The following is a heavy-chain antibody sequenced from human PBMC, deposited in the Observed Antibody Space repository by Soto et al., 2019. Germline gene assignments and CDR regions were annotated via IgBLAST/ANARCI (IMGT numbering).Heavy chain of an antibody. Sequence: ASVKVSCKASGYTPADFGISWLRQSPGQGLEWMGWVSGNNGASNPAPKVQGRITMTLDTSTGVSYMALRSLRSDDTAIYYCVRDQKYFRVNGNWFDSWGQGTLVTVSS. CDR2: VSGNNGAS. CDR1: GYTPADFG. V-gene: IGHV1-18*04. J-gene: IGHJ5*01. D-gene: IGHD2-2*01. CDR3: VRDQKYFRVNGNWFDS.